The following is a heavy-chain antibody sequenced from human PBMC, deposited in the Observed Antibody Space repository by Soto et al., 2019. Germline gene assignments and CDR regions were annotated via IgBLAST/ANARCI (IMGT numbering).Heavy chain of an antibody. Sequence: PSETLSLTCTVSGGSINNATYYWSWIRQPPGKGLEWIGYIYYSGSTNYNPSLKSRVTISVDTSKNQFSLKLSSVTAADTAVYYCARLLFGAANWFDPWGQGTLVTVSS. CDR2: IYYSGST. V-gene: IGHV4-61*01. J-gene: IGHJ5*02. CDR1: GGSINNATYY. CDR3: ARLLFGAANWFDP. D-gene: IGHD3-10*01.